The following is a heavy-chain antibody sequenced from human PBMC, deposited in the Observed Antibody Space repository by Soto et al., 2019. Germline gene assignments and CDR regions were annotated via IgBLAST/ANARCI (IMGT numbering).Heavy chain of an antibody. CDR1: GYSFTSYW. CDR2: IYPGDSDT. D-gene: IGHD1-26*01. Sequence: EVQLVQSRADVKMPGDSLKISCQGSGYSFTSYWIGWVRQMPGKGLEWMGIIYPGDSDTRYSPSFQGQVSISVDKSLSTAYLQWSVLKASDTAMYYCARGIDGTLNPYHFDYWGQGTLVTVSS. J-gene: IGHJ4*02. V-gene: IGHV5-51*01. CDR3: ARGIDGTLNPYHFDY.